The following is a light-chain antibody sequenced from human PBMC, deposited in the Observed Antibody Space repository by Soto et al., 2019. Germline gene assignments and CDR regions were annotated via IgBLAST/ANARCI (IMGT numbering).Light chain of an antibody. CDR1: QSIDNN. J-gene: IGKJ5*01. Sequence: EIVLTQSPGTLSLSPGERVTLSCRASQSIDNNHLAWYQQKPGQAPRLLIHGTSNRATGIPDRFSGSGSGTEFTLTISSLQSEDFAVYYCQQYKNWPLFGQGTRLEIK. CDR2: GTS. CDR3: QQYKNWPL. V-gene: IGKV3D-15*01.